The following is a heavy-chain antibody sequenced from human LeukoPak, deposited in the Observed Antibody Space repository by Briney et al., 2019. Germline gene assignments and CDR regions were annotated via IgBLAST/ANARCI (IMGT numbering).Heavy chain of an antibody. CDR3: AALYCGGDCSQVMQEGDYGMDV. J-gene: IGHJ6*02. Sequence: GASVKVSCKASGYTFTTYYIHWVRQAPGRGLEWMGIINPSGGDTSYAQKYQGRVTVTRDTSTSAVYMELSSLRSEDTAVYYCAALYCGGDCSQVMQEGDYGMDVWGQGTRSPSP. V-gene: IGHV1-46*01. CDR1: GYTFTTYY. D-gene: IGHD2-21*02. CDR2: INPSGGDT.